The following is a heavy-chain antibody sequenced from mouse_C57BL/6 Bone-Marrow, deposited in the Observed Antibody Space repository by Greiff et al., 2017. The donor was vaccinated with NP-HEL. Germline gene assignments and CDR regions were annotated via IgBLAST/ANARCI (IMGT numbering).Heavy chain of an antibody. V-gene: IGHV1-82*01. CDR2: IYPGDGDT. Sequence: VQVVESGPELVKPGASVKISCKASGYAFSSSWMNWVKQRPGKGLEWIGRIYPGDGDTNYNGKFKGKATLTADKSSSTAYMQLSSLTSEDSAVYFCARDSSGTNYFDYWGQGTTLTVSS. CDR3: ARDSSGTNYFDY. D-gene: IGHD3-2*02. CDR1: GYAFSSSW. J-gene: IGHJ2*01.